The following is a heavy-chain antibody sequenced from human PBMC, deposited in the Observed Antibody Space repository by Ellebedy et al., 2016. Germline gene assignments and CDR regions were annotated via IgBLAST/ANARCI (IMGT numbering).Heavy chain of an antibody. Sequence: GESLKISXAASGFTFSMYAMSWVRQTPDKGLEWVSTITGSGDTTHYADSVKGRFTISRDNAKNLVYLQMSSLTAADTAVYYCARGNLYGDYVQNFDYWGQGTLVTVSS. CDR1: GFTFSMYA. D-gene: IGHD4-17*01. CDR3: ARGNLYGDYVQNFDY. CDR2: ITGSGDTT. V-gene: IGHV3-23*01. J-gene: IGHJ4*02.